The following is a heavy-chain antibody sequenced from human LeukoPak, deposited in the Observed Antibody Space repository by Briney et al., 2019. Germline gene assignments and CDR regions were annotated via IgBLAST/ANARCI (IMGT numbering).Heavy chain of an antibody. J-gene: IGHJ5*02. Sequence: SETLSLTCTVSGGSISSSSYYWGWIRQPPGKGLEWIGSIYYSGSTYYNPSLKSRVTISVDTSKNQFSLKLSSVIAADTAVYYCAHQRAAIGATNWFDPWGQGTLVTVSS. CDR2: IYYSGST. V-gene: IGHV4-39*07. CDR3: AHQRAAIGATNWFDP. CDR1: GGSISSSSYY. D-gene: IGHD2-2*02.